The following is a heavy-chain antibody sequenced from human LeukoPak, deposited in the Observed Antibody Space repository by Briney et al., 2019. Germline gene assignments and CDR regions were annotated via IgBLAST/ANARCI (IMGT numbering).Heavy chain of an antibody. CDR3: ARHYDFSD. D-gene: IGHD3-3*01. J-gene: IGHJ4*02. CDR1: GFTFTSYW. CDR2: IYPGDSDT. Sequence: GGSLRLSCAASGFTFTSYWIGWVRQMPGKGLEWMGIIYPGDSDTRYSPSFQGQVTISADKSISTAYLQWSSLKASDTAMYYCARHYDFSDWGQGTLVTVSS. V-gene: IGHV5-51*01.